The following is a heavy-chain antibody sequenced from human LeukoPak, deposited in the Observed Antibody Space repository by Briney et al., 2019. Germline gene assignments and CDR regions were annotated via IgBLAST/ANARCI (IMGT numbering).Heavy chain of an antibody. CDR3: ARGYPHFY. V-gene: IGHV3-48*03. CDR2: ISSSGSTI. CDR1: GFTFSSFD. Sequence: PGGSLRLSCAASGFTFSSFDVNWVRQAPGKGLEWVSYISSSGSTIYYADSVKGRFTISRDNSKNTLYLQMNSLRAEDTAVYYCARGYPHFYWGQGTLVTVSS. J-gene: IGHJ4*02. D-gene: IGHD1-14*01.